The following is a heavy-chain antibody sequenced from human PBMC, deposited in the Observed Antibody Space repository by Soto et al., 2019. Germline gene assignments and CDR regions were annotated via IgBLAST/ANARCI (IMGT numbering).Heavy chain of an antibody. CDR2: IYYSGRT. CDR3: ARDPTP. CDR1: GGSISGGGYY. V-gene: IGHV4-31*03. J-gene: IGHJ5*02. Sequence: QVQLQESGPGLVKPSQTLSLTCTVSGGSISGGGYYWSWIRQHPVKGLEWVGYIYYSGRTYYNPSLKSRVTIAVDTSKKQFSLKLSSVTAADTAVYYCARDPTPWGQGTLVTVSS.